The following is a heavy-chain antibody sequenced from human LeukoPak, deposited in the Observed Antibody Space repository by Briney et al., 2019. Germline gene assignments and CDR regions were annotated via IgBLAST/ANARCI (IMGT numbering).Heavy chain of an antibody. CDR3: ARGGQGDGYSAGEAFDF. Sequence: SQTLSLTCAISGGSVSSNSSACNWIRQSPSRGLEWLGRTYYRSKWYNDYAVSVKSRITINPDTSKNQFSLQLNSVTPEDTAVYYCARGGQGDGYSAGEAFDFWGQGTMVTVSS. J-gene: IGHJ3*01. CDR2: TYYRSKWYN. V-gene: IGHV6-1*01. D-gene: IGHD5-24*01. CDR1: GGSVSSNSSA.